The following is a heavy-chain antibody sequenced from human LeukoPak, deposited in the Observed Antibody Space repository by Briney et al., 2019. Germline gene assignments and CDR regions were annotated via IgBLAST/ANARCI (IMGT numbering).Heavy chain of an antibody. CDR2: ISGSGGST. J-gene: IGHJ4*02. V-gene: IGHV3-23*01. Sequence: GGSLRLSCAAPGFTFSSYAMSRVRQAPGKGLEWVSAISGSGGSTYYADSVKGRFTISRDNSKNTLYLQMNSLRAEDTAVYYCAKGNRYYSNYINWGQGTLVTVSS. D-gene: IGHD4-11*01. CDR3: AKGNRYYSNYIN. CDR1: GFTFSSYA.